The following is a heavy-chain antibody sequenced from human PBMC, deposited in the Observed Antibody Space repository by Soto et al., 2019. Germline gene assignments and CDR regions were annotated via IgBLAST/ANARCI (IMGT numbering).Heavy chain of an antibody. Sequence: EIQLLESGGGLVSPGGSLRLSCAASGFSLRNHAMNWVRQAPGKGLEWVSALLSCGAGDTHYADSVRGRFTISRDTSKNTLYLYMNSLRVEDTAVYYCARPRDPSRGAFDIWGQGTMVTVSS. V-gene: IGHV3-23*01. CDR2: LSCGAGDT. J-gene: IGHJ3*02. D-gene: IGHD3-10*01. CDR1: GFSLRNHA. CDR3: ARPRDPSRGAFDI.